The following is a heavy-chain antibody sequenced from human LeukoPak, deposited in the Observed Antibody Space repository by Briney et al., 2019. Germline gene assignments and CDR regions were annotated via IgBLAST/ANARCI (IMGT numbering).Heavy chain of an antibody. V-gene: IGHV3-23*01. J-gene: IGHJ4*02. Sequence: PGGSLRLSCAASGFTFRSFAMHWVRQAPGKGLEWVSAISGSGGSTYYADSVKGRFTISRDNSKNTLYLQMNSLRAEDTAVYYCAKDRNYYGSGSYFRGVGLFDYWGQGTLVTVSS. CDR1: GFTFRSFA. D-gene: IGHD3-10*01. CDR2: ISGSGGST. CDR3: AKDRNYYGSGSYFRGVGLFDY.